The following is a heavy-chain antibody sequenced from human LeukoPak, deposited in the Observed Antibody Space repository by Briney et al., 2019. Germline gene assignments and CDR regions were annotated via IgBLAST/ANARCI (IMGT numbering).Heavy chain of an antibody. CDR3: ARVGRKLAAAGPSDY. D-gene: IGHD6-13*01. V-gene: IGHV3-21*01. Sequence: GGSLRLSCAASGFTFSSYWMNWVRQAPGKGLEWVSSISSSSSYIYYADSVKGRFTISRDNAKNSLYLQMNSLRAEDTAVYYCARVGRKLAAAGPSDYWGQGTLVTVSS. J-gene: IGHJ4*02. CDR2: ISSSSSYI. CDR1: GFTFSSYW.